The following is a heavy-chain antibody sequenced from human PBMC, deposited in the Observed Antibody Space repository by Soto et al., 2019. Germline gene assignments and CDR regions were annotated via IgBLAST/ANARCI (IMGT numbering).Heavy chain of an antibody. CDR3: ASSYGSGYRAFDD. V-gene: IGHV1-69*02. D-gene: IGHD3-10*01. CDR1: GDTFTFYS. J-gene: IGHJ4*02. Sequence: QVQLVQSGAEVKKPGSSVRVSCKASGDTFTFYSINWVRQAPGLGLEWMGRINPILSMSNYAQRFQGRVTMTADKSTSTAYMELSSVRSEDTAMYYCASSYGSGYRAFDDWGQGALVTVSS. CDR2: INPILSMS.